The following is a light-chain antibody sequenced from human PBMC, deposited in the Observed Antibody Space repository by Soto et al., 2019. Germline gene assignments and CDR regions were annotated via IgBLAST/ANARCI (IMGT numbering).Light chain of an antibody. CDR1: SSDVGGYDY. V-gene: IGLV2-8*01. J-gene: IGLJ2*01. CDR3: SSYAGSNNVV. CDR2: EVS. Sequence: QSALTQPPSASGSPGQSVTISCTGTSSDVGGYDYVSWYQQHPGKAPKLMICEVSKRPSGVPGRFSGSKSGNTASLTVSGLQAEDEADYYCSSYAGSNNVVFGGGTQLTVL.